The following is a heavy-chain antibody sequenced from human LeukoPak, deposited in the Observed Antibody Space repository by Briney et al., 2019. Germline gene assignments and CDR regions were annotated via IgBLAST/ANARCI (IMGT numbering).Heavy chain of an antibody. CDR1: GFTFSIYG. Sequence: GGSLRLSCAASGFTFSIYGMHWVSQAPGKGLEWVAVISYDGSNKYYADSVKGRFTISRDNSTNTLYLQMNSLRAEDTAVYYCAKSVKYCSGGSCYRPYYFDYWGQGTLVTVSS. D-gene: IGHD2-15*01. V-gene: IGHV3-30*18. CDR3: AKSVKYCSGGSCYRPYYFDY. J-gene: IGHJ4*02. CDR2: ISYDGSNK.